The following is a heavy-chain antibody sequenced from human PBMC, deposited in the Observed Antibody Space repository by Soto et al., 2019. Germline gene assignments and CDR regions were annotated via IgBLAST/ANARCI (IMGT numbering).Heavy chain of an antibody. CDR1: GFTFTTYG. V-gene: IGHV3-30*18. Sequence: QVQLVESGGGVVQPGRSLRLSCAASGFTFTTYGMHWVRQAPGKGLEWVAVISYDESEKYYADSVKGRFTISRDNSKNTLYLQMNSLRAEDTAVYYCAKDRRERDYGGNSPFDYWGQGTLVTASS. CDR2: ISYDESEK. CDR3: AKDRRERDYGGNSPFDY. J-gene: IGHJ4*02. D-gene: IGHD4-17*01.